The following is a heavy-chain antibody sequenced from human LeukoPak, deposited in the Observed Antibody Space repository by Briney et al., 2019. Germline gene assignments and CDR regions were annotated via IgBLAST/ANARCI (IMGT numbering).Heavy chain of an antibody. CDR1: GFTFSTYC. CDR2: IRPDAGEK. V-gene: IGHV3-7*01. CDR3: ERSGPIDY. Sequence: GGSLRLSCAASGFTFSTYCMTWVRQAPGKGLEWVAYIRPDAGEKNYAESVKGRFTISRDNTKNTLYLQLNSLRVEDTAIYYCERSGPIDYWGQGTLVTVS. D-gene: IGHD3-10*01. J-gene: IGHJ4*02.